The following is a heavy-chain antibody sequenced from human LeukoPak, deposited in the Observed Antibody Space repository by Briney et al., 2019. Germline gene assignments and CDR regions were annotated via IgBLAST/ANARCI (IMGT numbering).Heavy chain of an antibody. CDR1: GGTFSSYA. Sequence: SVKVSCKASGGTFSSYAISWVRQAPGQGLEWMGGIIPIFGTANYAQKFQGRVTITADESTSTAYMELSSLRSEDTAAYYCARDDCSSTSCPFDYWGQGTLVTVSS. D-gene: IGHD2-2*01. CDR3: ARDDCSSTSCPFDY. J-gene: IGHJ4*02. V-gene: IGHV1-69*01. CDR2: IIPIFGTA.